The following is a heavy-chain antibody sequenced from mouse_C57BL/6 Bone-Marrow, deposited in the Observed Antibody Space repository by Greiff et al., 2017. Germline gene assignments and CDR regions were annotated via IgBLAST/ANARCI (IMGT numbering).Heavy chain of an antibody. CDR3: ARRGYYGSSPWFAY. CDR2: IYPRDGST. CDR1: GYTFTSYD. V-gene: IGHV1-85*01. J-gene: IGHJ3*01. D-gene: IGHD1-1*01. Sequence: VQLQQSGPELVKPGASVKLSCKASGYTFTSYDINWVKQRPGQGLEWIGWIYPRDGSTKYNDKFKGKATLTVDTSSSTAYMELHSLTSEDSAVYFCARRGYYGSSPWFAYWGQGTLVTVSA.